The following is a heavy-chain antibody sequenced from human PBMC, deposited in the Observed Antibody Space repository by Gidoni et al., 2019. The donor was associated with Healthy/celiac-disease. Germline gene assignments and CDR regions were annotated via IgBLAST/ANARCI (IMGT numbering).Heavy chain of an antibody. CDR3: TREGGYRGYDWDY. J-gene: IGHJ4*02. V-gene: IGHV3-49*04. D-gene: IGHD5-12*01. CDR1: GFPFGDYA. CDR2: IRSKAYGGTT. Sequence: EVQLVESGGGLVQPGRSLRLSCTDSGFPFGDYAMSWVRQAPGKGLEWVGFIRSKAYGGTTEYAESVKGRFTITRDDAKSIAYLQMNSLKTEDTAVYYCTREGGYRGYDWDYWGQGTLVTVSS.